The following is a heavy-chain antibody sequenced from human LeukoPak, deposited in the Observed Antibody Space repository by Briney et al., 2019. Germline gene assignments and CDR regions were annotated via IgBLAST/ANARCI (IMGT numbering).Heavy chain of an antibody. J-gene: IGHJ4*02. Sequence: SETLSLTCAVYGGSFSGYYWSWIRQPPGKGLEWIGEINHSGSTNYNPSLKSRVTISVDTSKNQFSLKLSSVTAADTAVYYCARAPLLRTLPSDYWGQGTLVTVSS. V-gene: IGHV4-34*01. CDR1: GGSFSGYY. CDR2: INHSGST. CDR3: ARAPLLRTLPSDY. D-gene: IGHD3-22*01.